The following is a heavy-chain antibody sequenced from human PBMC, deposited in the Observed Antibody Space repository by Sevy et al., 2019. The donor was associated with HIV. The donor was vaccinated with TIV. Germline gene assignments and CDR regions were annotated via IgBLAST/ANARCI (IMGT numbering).Heavy chain of an antibody. CDR2: IYYSGST. D-gene: IGHD6-13*01. Sequence: SETLSLTCTVSGGSISSYSWSWIWQPPGKGLEWIGYIYYSGSTNYNPSLKSRVTISVDTSKNHCSLKLSSVTAADTAVYYCARDQAPIAAAGTYCYYGMDVWGQGTTVTVSS. V-gene: IGHV4-59*13. CDR3: ARDQAPIAAAGTYCYYGMDV. CDR1: GGSISSYS. J-gene: IGHJ6*02.